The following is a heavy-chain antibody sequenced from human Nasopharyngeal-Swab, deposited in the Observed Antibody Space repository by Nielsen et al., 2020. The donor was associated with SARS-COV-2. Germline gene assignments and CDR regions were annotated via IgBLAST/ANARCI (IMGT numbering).Heavy chain of an antibody. CDR1: GFTFSSYG. CDR2: ISYDGSNK. J-gene: IGHJ4*02. D-gene: IGHD2-2*01. Sequence: GGSLRLSCAASGFTFSSYGMHWVRQAPGKGLEWVAVISYDGSNKYYADSVKGRFTISRDNPKNTLYLQMNSLRAEDTAVYYCAKGRGAYCSSTSCYPRTLDYWGQGTLVTVSS. CDR3: AKGRGAYCSSTSCYPRTLDY. V-gene: IGHV3-30*18.